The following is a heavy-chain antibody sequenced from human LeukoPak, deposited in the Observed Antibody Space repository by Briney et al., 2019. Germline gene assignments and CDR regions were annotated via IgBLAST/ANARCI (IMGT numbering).Heavy chain of an antibody. V-gene: IGHV4-39*07. J-gene: IGHJ4*02. CDR3: ESDAYYFDY. CDR1: GGSISSSSYY. CDR2: IYYSGST. Sequence: SETLSLTCTVSGGSISSSSYYWGWIRQPPGKGLEWIGSIYYSGSTYYNPSLKSRVTISVDTSKNQFSLKLSSVTAADTAVYYCESDAYYFDYWGQGTLVTVSS.